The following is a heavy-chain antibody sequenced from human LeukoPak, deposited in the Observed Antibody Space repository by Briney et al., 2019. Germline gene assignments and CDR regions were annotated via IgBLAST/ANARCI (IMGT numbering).Heavy chain of an antibody. Sequence: SETLSLTCAVYGGSFSGYYWSWIHQPPGKGLEWIGEINHSGSTNYNPSLKGRVTISVDTSKNQFSLKLSSVTAADTAVYYCARGRRLARITISYFDYWGQGTLVTVSS. CDR2: INHSGST. CDR3: ARGRRLARITISYFDY. CDR1: GGSFSGYY. J-gene: IGHJ4*02. V-gene: IGHV4-34*01. D-gene: IGHD3-9*01.